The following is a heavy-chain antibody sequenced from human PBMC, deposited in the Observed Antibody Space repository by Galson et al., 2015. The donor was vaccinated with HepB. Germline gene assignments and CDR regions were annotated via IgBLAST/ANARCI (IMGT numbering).Heavy chain of an antibody. J-gene: IGHJ5*02. CDR3: ARSISGYCSGGSCLNWFDP. CDR1: GSSFTSYW. CDR2: IYPGDSDT. D-gene: IGHD2-15*01. Sequence: QSGAEVTKPGESLKISCKGSGSSFTSYWIGWVRQMPGKGLEWMGIIYPGDSDTRYSPSFQGQVTISADKAISTAYLQWSSLKASDTAMYYCARSISGYCSGGSCLNWFDPWGQGTLVTVSS. V-gene: IGHV5-51*01.